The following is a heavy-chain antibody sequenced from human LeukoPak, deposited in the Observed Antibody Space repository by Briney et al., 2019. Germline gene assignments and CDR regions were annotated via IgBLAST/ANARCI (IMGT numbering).Heavy chain of an antibody. V-gene: IGHV4-31*03. CDR1: GGSISSGGYY. D-gene: IGHD3-22*01. CDR2: IFSSGST. J-gene: IGHJ4*02. CDR3: ARVPIYYYDSSGRNYFDY. Sequence: SETLSLTCTVSGGSISSGGYYWSWIRQHPGKALEWIGYIFSSGSTYYNPSLKSRVTISVDTSKNQFSLKLSSVTAADTAVYYCARVPIYYYDSSGRNYFDYWGQGTLVTVSS.